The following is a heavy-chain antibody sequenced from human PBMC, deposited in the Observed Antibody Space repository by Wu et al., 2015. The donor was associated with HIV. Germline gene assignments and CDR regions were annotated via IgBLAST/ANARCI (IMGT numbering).Heavy chain of an antibody. CDR2: IIPIFGTA. D-gene: IGHD2-15*01. J-gene: IGHJ4*02. CDR3: ARDPGYCSGGSCPSERFDY. CDR1: GGTFSSYA. Sequence: QVQLVQSGAEVKKPGSSVKVSCKASGGTFSSYAISWVRQAPGQGLEWMGRIIPIFGTANYAQKFQGRVTITADESTSTAYMELSSLRSEDTAVYYCARDPGYCSGGSCPSERFDYWGQGNAGHRSP. V-gene: IGHV1-69*13.